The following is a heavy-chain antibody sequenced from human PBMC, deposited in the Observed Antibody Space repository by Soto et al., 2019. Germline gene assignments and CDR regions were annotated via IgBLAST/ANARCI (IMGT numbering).Heavy chain of an antibody. CDR3: AKDSMVRGGVPDY. CDR2: ILSSSGVI. CDR1: GFTFGSYS. V-gene: IGHV3-48*01. Sequence: GGSLRLSCAASGFTFGSYSMNWVRQAPGKGLEWVSFILSSSGVIYYAGSVKGRFTISRDNAKNSLYLQMNSLRAEDTAVYYCAKDSMVRGGVPDYWGQGTLVTVSS. D-gene: IGHD3-10*01. J-gene: IGHJ4*02.